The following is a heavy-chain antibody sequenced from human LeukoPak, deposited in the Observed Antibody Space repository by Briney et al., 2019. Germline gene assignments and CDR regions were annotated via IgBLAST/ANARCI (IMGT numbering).Heavy chain of an antibody. J-gene: IGHJ4*02. V-gene: IGHV4-34*01. CDR1: GVSFSGYY. D-gene: IGHD5-12*01. CDR2: INHSGST. Sequence: PSETLSLTCAVYGVSFSGYYWSWIRQPPGKGLEWIGEINHSGSTNYNPSLKSRVTISVDTSKNQFSLKLSSVTAADTAVYYCARINVDIVATINFDYWGQGTLVTVSS. CDR3: ARINVDIVATINFDY.